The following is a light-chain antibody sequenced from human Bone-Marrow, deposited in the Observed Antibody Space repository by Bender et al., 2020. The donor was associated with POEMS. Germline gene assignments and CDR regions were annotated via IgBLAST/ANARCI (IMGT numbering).Light chain of an antibody. Sequence: QSVLTQPPSVSGTPGQRVTISCSGSSSNIGSHSVYWYQQLPGTAPKLLIYLINQRPSGVPDRFSGSKSGTSASLAISGLRSEDEADYYCATWDDSLSGWVFGGGTKLTVL. J-gene: IGLJ3*02. CDR2: LIN. CDR3: ATWDDSLSGWV. V-gene: IGLV1-47*01. CDR1: SSNIGSHS.